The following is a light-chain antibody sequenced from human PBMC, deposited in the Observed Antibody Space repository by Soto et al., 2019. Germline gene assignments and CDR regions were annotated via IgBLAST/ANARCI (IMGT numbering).Light chain of an antibody. V-gene: IGKV3-20*01. CDR3: QQYGSSPPIT. CDR2: GAS. CDR1: QSVSSKY. Sequence: EVVLTQSPGTLSLSPGERATLSCRASQSVSSKYLAWYQKKPGQAPRFLIYGASSRATGIPDRFSGSGSGTDFTLTITRLEPEDFAVYYCQQYGSSPPITFGQGTRLEIK. J-gene: IGKJ5*01.